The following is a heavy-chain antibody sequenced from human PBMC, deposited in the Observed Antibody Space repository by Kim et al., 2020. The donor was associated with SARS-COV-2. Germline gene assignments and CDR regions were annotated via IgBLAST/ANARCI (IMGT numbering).Heavy chain of an antibody. CDR1: GFTFSSYA. CDR2: ISYDGSNK. Sequence: GGSLRLSCAASGFTFSSYAMHWVRQAPGKGLEWVAVISYDGSNKYYADSVKGRFTISRDNSKNTLYLQMNSLRAEDTAVYYCARGIYLEYSSSRIDYWGQGTLVTVSS. CDR3: ARGIYLEYSSSRIDY. J-gene: IGHJ4*02. V-gene: IGHV3-30-3*01. D-gene: IGHD6-6*01.